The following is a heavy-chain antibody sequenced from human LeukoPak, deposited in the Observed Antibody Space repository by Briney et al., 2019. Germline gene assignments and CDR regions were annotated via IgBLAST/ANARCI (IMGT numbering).Heavy chain of an antibody. CDR2: ISSSGSTI. CDR1: GFTFSSYE. Sequence: GGSLRLSCAASGFTFSSYEMNWVRQAPGKGLEWVSYISSSGSTIYYADSVKGRFTISRDNAKNSLYLQMNSLRAEDTAVYYCARDSAFGGVIVPSDYWGQGTLVTFSS. V-gene: IGHV3-48*03. J-gene: IGHJ4*02. CDR3: ARDSAFGGVIVPSDY. D-gene: IGHD3-16*02.